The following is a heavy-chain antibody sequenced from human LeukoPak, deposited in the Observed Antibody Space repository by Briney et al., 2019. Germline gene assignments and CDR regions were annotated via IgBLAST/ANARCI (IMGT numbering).Heavy chain of an antibody. CDR3: ARRPTYYDFWSGYAGPFDP. D-gene: IGHD3-3*01. J-gene: IGHJ5*02. CDR2: IYHSGST. CDR1: GYSLSSGYY. Sequence: PSETLSLTCAVSGYSLSSGYYWGWTRQPPGKGLEWIGSIYHSGSTYYNPSLKSGVTISVDTSKNQFSLKLSSVTAADTGGHYCARRPTYYDFWSGYAGPFDPWGQGTLVTVSS. V-gene: IGHV4-38-2*01.